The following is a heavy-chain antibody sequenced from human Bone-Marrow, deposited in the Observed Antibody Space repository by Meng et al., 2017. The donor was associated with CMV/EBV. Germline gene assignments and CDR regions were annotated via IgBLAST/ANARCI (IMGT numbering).Heavy chain of an antibody. D-gene: IGHD3-10*01. CDR3: ARGARGGWFDP. V-gene: IGHV4-34*01. J-gene: IGHJ5*02. CDR2: INHSGST. CDR1: GGSFSGYD. Sequence: LTCAVYGGSFSGYDWSWVRQPPGKGLEWIGEINHSGSTNYNPSLKSRVTISVDTSKNQFSLKLSSVTAADTAVYYCARGARGGWFDPWGQGTLVTVSS.